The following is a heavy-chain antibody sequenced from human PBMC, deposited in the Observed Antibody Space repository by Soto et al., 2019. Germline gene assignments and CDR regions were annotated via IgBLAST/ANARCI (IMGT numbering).Heavy chain of an antibody. CDR3: ARGPSSLTPFDY. J-gene: IGHJ4*02. CDR1: GFTFSSYA. Sequence: GGPLRLSCAASGFTFSSYAMKWVRQAPGKGLEWVAVISCDGSNKYYADSVKGRFTISRDNSKNTLYLQMNSLRAEDPAVYFCARGPSSLTPFDYWGQGTLVTVSS. V-gene: IGHV3-30-3*01. CDR2: ISCDGSNK. D-gene: IGHD2-2*01.